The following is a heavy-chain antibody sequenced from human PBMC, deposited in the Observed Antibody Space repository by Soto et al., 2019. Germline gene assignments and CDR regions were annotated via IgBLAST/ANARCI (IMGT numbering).Heavy chain of an antibody. CDR2: TYYNGDT. CDR3: ARGPGYIDGWRTVDF. J-gene: IGHJ4*02. V-gene: IGHV4-61*08. CDR1: DDSFRGADYY. D-gene: IGHD6-19*01. Sequence: KTSETLSLTCTVSDDSFRGADYYWSWIRQPLGKGPEWIGYTYYNGDTKYNPALKSRVTMSVDTSKNQFSLRLSSVTAADTAVYVWARGPGYIDGWRTVDFWGRGILVTVSS.